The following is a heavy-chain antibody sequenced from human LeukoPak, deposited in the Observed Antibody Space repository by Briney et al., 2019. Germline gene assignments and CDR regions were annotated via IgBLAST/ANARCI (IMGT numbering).Heavy chain of an antibody. J-gene: IGHJ4*02. CDR2: IYYSGST. D-gene: IGHD6-13*01. CDR1: GGSIRSGNYY. Sequence: SETLSLTCLVSGGSIRSGNYYWGWIRQPPGKGLEWIGYIYYSGSTNYNPSLKSRVTISVDTSKNQFSLKLSSVTAADTAVYYCARLSAAASSDYWGQGTLVTVSS. CDR3: ARLSAAASSDY. V-gene: IGHV4-61*05.